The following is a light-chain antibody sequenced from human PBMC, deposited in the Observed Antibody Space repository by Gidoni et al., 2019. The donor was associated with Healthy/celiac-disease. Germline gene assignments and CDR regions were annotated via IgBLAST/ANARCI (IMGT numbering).Light chain of an antibody. V-gene: IGKV4-1*01. CDR2: WAS. Sequence: DIVMTQSPDSLAVSLGERATINCKSSQCVLYSSNNKNYLAWYQQKPGQPPKLLIYWASTRESGVPDRFSGSGSGTDFTLTISSLKAEDVAVYYCQQYYSTPGTFGQGTKVEIK. CDR3: QQYYSTPGT. J-gene: IGKJ1*01. CDR1: QCVLYSSNNKNY.